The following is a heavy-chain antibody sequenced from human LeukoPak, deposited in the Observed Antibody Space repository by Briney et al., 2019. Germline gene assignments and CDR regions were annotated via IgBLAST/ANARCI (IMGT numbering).Heavy chain of an antibody. Sequence: PGRSLRLSCAASGFTFSSYAMHWVRQAPGKGLEWVAVISYDGSNKCYADSVKGRFTISRDNSKNTLYLQMNSLRAEDTAVYYYARDVSAAGFRSKGYFDYWGQGTLVTVSS. D-gene: IGHD6-13*01. CDR1: GFTFSSYA. V-gene: IGHV3-30-3*01. CDR2: ISYDGSNK. CDR3: ARDVSAAGFRSKGYFDY. J-gene: IGHJ4*02.